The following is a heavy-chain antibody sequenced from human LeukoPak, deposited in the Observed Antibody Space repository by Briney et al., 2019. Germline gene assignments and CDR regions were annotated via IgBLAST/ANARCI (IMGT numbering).Heavy chain of an antibody. D-gene: IGHD3-22*01. CDR3: ARDSYYDSSAYYPSFDY. Sequence: EASVKVSCKASGYTFTGYGISWVRQAPGQGLEWMGWISAYNGNTNYPQELQGRVTMTTDTSTSTAYMGLRSLRSDDTAVYYCARDSYYDSSAYYPSFDYWGQGTLVTVSS. CDR2: ISAYNGNT. J-gene: IGHJ4*02. V-gene: IGHV1-18*01. CDR1: GYTFTGYG.